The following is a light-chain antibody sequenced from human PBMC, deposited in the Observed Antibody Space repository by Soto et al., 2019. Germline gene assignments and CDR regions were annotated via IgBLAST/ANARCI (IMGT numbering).Light chain of an antibody. CDR3: QRYNNWPLEFS. CDR1: QSVSSN. CDR2: DAS. J-gene: IGKJ3*01. V-gene: IGKV3-15*01. Sequence: EIVLTQSPATLSVSPGDKATLSCRARQSVSSNLAWYQHKPGQAPRLLIYDASTRATGIPARVSGSGSGADFTLTISSLQSEDFAVYYCQRYNNWPLEFSFGPGTRVDVK.